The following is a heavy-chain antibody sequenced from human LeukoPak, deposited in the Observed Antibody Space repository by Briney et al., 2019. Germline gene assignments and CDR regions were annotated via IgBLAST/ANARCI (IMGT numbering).Heavy chain of an antibody. D-gene: IGHD3-10*01. CDR1: GFTFSSYG. CDR2: ISSSSSTI. J-gene: IGHJ5*02. Sequence: GGSLRLSCAASGFTFSSYGIHWVRQAPGKGLEWVSYISSSSSTIYYADSVKGRFTISRDNAKNSLYLQMNSLRAEDTAVYYCARDRYLDYYGSGSYYNWFDPWGQGALVTVSS. V-gene: IGHV3-48*04. CDR3: ARDRYLDYYGSGSYYNWFDP.